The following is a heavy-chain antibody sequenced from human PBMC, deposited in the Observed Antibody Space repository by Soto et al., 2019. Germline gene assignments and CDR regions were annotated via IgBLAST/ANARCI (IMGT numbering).Heavy chain of an antibody. V-gene: IGHV4-59*01. CDR1: GASIRSFF. CDR3: ARPSGSYSYYYGMDV. J-gene: IGHJ6*02. CDR2: IYYSVST. D-gene: IGHD1-26*01. Sequence: QVHLQESGPGLVKPSETLSLTCTVSGASIRSFFWTWIRQPPGRGLEWIGTIYYSVSTNYNPSLKNRVTMSVDTSKNQFSLMLTSVTAADTAVYYCARPSGSYSYYYGMDVWGQGTTVTVSS.